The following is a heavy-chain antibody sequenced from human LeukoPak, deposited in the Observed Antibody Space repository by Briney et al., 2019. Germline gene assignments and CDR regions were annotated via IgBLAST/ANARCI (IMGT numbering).Heavy chain of an antibody. D-gene: IGHD3-22*01. Sequence: GASVKVSCKASGYTFTGYYMHWVRQAPGQGLEWMGRINPNSGGTNYAQKFRGRVTMTRDTSISTAYMELSRLRSDDTAVYYCARDPETYYYDSSGYYPFDYWGQGTLVTVSS. CDR2: INPNSGGT. CDR3: ARDPETYYYDSSGYYPFDY. J-gene: IGHJ4*02. CDR1: GYTFTGYY. V-gene: IGHV1-2*06.